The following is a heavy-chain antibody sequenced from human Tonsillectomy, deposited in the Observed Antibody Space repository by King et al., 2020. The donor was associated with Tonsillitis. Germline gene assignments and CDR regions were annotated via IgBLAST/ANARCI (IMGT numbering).Heavy chain of an antibody. J-gene: IGHJ4*02. V-gene: IGHV4-30-4*07. CDR1: GGSISSGGYS. Sequence: VQLQESGPGLVKPSQTLSLTCAVSGGSISSGGYSWSWIRQPPGKGLEWIGYIYYSGSTYYNPSLKSRVTVSIDTSKNQFSLKLSSVTAADTAVYYCARGDFCSGSFFDYWGQGTLVTVSS. CDR3: ARGDFCSGSFFDY. D-gene: IGHD3-10*02. CDR2: IYYSGST.